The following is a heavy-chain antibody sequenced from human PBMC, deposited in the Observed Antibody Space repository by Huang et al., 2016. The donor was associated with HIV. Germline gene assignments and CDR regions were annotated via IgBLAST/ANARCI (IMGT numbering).Heavy chain of an antibody. J-gene: IGHJ4*02. D-gene: IGHD5-18*01. CDR3: AGDTSMINGDY. CDR2: INQGGST. CDR1: GGSFSGYY. Sequence: QVQLQQWGAGLLKPSETLSLTCAVYGGSFSGYYWSWIRQPPGKGLEGIGEINQGGSTNYNPSLKSRVTLSIDTSKNQFSLKLRSVTAADTAVYYCAGDTSMINGDYWGQGTLVTVSS. V-gene: IGHV4-34*01.